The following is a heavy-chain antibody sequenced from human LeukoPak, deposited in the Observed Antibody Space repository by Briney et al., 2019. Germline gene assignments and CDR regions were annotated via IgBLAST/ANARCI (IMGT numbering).Heavy chain of an antibody. CDR3: AELGITMIGGV. CDR1: GFTFSSYE. D-gene: IGHD3-10*02. Sequence: GGSLRLSCAASGFTFSSYEMNWVRQAPGKGLEWVSYISSSGSTIYYADSVKGGFTISRDNAKNSLYLQMNSLRVEDTAVYYCAELGITMIGGVWGKGTTVTISS. V-gene: IGHV3-48*03. J-gene: IGHJ6*04. CDR2: ISSSGSTI.